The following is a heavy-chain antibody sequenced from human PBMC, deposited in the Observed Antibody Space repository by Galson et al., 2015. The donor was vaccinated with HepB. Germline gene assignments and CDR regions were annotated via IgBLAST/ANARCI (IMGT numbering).Heavy chain of an antibody. J-gene: IGHJ5*02. CDR3: ARDQLIFGLGWWFDP. Sequence: TLSLTCTVSGGSISSGDYYWSWIRQPPGKGLEWIGYIYYSGSTYYNPPLKSRVTISVDTSKNQFSLKLSSVTAADTAVYYCARDQLIFGLGWWFDPWGQGTLVTVSS. V-gene: IGHV4-30-4*01. CDR1: GGSISSGDYY. CDR2: IYYSGST. D-gene: IGHD3/OR15-3a*01.